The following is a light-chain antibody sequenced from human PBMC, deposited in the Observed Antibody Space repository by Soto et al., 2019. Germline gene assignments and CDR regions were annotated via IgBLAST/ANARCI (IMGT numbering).Light chain of an antibody. CDR1: QSVLYSTNNKNY. CDR2: WAA. CDR3: QQYYITPLT. Sequence: DIVMTQSPDSLAVSLGERATINCKSSQSVLYSTNNKNYLAWYQQKRGQPPKLLIYWAATRESGVPDRFSGSGSGRDFTLTISSLQAEDVEVYYCQQYYITPLTFGGGTKVEI. J-gene: IGKJ4*01. V-gene: IGKV4-1*01.